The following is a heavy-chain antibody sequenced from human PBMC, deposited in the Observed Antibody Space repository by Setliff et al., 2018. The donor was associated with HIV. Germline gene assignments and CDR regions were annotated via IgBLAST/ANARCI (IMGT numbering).Heavy chain of an antibody. CDR1: GGSMSRGSVF. J-gene: IGHJ4*02. CDR2: IYSSGTT. CDR3: ARHDSGGYYSLDY. Sequence: SETLSLTCSVSGGSMSRGSVFWSWLRQPAGKGLEWVGTIYSSGTTYYNPSLKSRVTISVDTSKNQFSLKLSSVTAADTAVYYCARHDSGGYYSLDYWGQGTLVTVSS. V-gene: IGHV4-61*02. D-gene: IGHD3-22*01.